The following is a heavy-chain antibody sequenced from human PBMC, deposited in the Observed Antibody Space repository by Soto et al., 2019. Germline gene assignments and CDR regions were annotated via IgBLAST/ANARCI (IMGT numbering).Heavy chain of an antibody. CDR2: ISAYNGKT. V-gene: IGHV1-18*04. CDR3: ARGVEMATLAVRYYFDF. J-gene: IGHJ4*02. Sequence: ASVKVSCKASGYTFTSYGISWVRQAPGQGLEWMGWISAYNGKTNYAQKLQGRVTMTTDTSTSTAYMELRSLRSDETAVYYCARGVEMATLAVRYYFDFWGQGTLVTVSS. D-gene: IGHD5-12*01. CDR1: GYTFTSYG.